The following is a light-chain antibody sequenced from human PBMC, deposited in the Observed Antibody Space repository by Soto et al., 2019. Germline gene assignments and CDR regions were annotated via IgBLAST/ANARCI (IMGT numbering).Light chain of an antibody. Sequence: QSALTQPASVSGSPGQSITISCTGTSSDVGNYNLVSWYQQHPGKAPKLIIYEDTKRPSGVSNRFSGSKSGNTASLTISGLQAEDVADYYCCSYADSSTYVFGTGAMLTVL. V-gene: IGLV2-23*01. J-gene: IGLJ1*01. CDR2: EDT. CDR1: SSDVGNYNL. CDR3: CSYADSSTYV.